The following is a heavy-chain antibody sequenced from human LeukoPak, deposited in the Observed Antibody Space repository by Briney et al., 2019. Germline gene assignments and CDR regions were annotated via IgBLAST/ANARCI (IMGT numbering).Heavy chain of an antibody. CDR2: ISSSGSTI. CDR1: GFTFSSYE. V-gene: IGHV3-48*03. CDR3: AKDYYDSSGYYYWFDY. D-gene: IGHD3-22*01. Sequence: GGSLRLSCAASGFTFSSYEMNWVRQAPGKGLEWVSYISSSGSTIYYADSVKGRFTISRDNAKNSLYLQMNSLRAEDTAVYYCAKDYYDSSGYYYWFDYWGQGTLVTVSS. J-gene: IGHJ4*02.